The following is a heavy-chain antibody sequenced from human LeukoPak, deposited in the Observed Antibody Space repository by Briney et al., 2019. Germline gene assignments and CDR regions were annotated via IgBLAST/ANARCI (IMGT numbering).Heavy chain of an antibody. CDR1: GGSISSGGYY. Sequence: SETLSLTCTVSGGSISSGGYYWSWIRQHPGKGLEWIGYIYYSGSTYYNPSLKSRVTISVDTSKNQFSLKLSSVTAADTAVYYCASHVGPEYGSGSYPPPSMDVWGQGTTVTVSS. J-gene: IGHJ6*02. CDR3: ASHVGPEYGSGSYPPPSMDV. V-gene: IGHV4-31*03. D-gene: IGHD3-10*01. CDR2: IYYSGST.